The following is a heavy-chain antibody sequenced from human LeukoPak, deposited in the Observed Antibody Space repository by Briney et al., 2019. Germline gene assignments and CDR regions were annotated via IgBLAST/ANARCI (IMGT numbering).Heavy chain of an antibody. D-gene: IGHD3-22*01. CDR3: ARVGIDYYDSSGYHSEYFQH. V-gene: IGHV3-30*03. J-gene: IGHJ1*01. CDR2: ISYDGSNK. Sequence: PGGSLRLSCAASGFTFSSYGMHWVRQAPGKGLEWVAVISYDGSNKYYADSVKGRFTISRDNSKNTLYLQMNSLRAEDTAVYYCARVGIDYYDSSGYHSEYFQHWGQGTLVTVSS. CDR1: GFTFSSYG.